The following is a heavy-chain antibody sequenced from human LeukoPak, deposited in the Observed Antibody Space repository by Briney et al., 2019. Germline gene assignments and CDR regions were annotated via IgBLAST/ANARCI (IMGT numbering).Heavy chain of an antibody. CDR3: ARVAVGYSYGEMGVAVDY. D-gene: IGHD5-18*01. CDR1: GGSISSSSYY. Sequence: SETLSLTCTVSGGSISSSSYYWGWIRQPPGKGLEWIVSIYYSGSTYYNPSLKGRVTISVDTSKNQFSLKLSSVTAADTAVYYCARVAVGYSYGEMGVAVDYGGQGTLVTVSS. J-gene: IGHJ4*02. V-gene: IGHV4-39*07. CDR2: IYYSGST.